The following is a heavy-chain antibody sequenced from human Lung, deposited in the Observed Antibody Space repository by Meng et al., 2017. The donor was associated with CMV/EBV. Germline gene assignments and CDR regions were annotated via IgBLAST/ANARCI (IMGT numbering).Heavy chain of an antibody. D-gene: IGHD2-2*01. V-gene: IGHV3-23*03. CDR1: GFTFSSYA. CDR3: AKDRDCSSTSCSIRFDY. J-gene: IGHJ4*02. CDR2: IYSGGSST. Sequence: GGSLRLXCAASGFTFSSYAMSWVRQAPGKGLEWVSVIYSGGSSTYYADSVKGRFTISRDNSKNTLYLQMNSLRAEDTAVYYCAKDRDCSSTSCSIRFDYWGQGXLVTVSS.